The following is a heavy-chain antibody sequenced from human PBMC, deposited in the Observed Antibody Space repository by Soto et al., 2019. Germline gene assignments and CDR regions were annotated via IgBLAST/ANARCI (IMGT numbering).Heavy chain of an antibody. CDR3: TTVTGAYYDFRSGAMLATYYLDY. CDR1: SFPFSNAC. D-gene: IGHD3-3*01. Sequence: ACLRLSCAACSFPFSNACMSWVRQAPGKGLEWVGRIKSKTDGWTTDYAAPVKGRFTISRDDSKNTLYLQMNSLKTEDTAVYYCTTVTGAYYDFRSGAMLATYYLDYWGQGTLVTVSS. CDR2: IKSKTDGWTT. J-gene: IGHJ4*02. V-gene: IGHV3-15*01.